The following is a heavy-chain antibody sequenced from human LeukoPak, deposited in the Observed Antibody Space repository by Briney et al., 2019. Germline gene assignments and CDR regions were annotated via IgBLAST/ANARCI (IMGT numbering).Heavy chain of an antibody. V-gene: IGHV4-34*01. CDR3: ALSRGGYYGSSGPSWALDI. CDR1: GGSFSGYY. Sequence: ETLPLICAVYGGSFSGYYWSWLGQPPGKGLEWVGEINDSGSTNYNPSLKSRVPNKQHTSKNQFSLKLRSVTAADTAIYYCALSRGGYYGSSGPSWALDIWGQGTLVTVSS. CDR2: INDSGST. D-gene: IGHD3-22*01. J-gene: IGHJ3*02.